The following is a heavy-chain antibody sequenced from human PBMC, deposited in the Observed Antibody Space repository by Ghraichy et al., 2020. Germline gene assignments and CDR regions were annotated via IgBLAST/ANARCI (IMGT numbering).Heavy chain of an antibody. V-gene: IGHV4-39*01. CDR3: VRMVMTTVTVFDY. J-gene: IGHJ4*02. Sequence: SETLSLTCTVSGGSISSSSYYWGWIRQPPGKGLEWIGSIYYSGSTYYNPSLKSRVTISVDTSKNQFSLKLSSVTAADTAVYYCVRMVMTTVTVFDYWGQGTLVTVSS. D-gene: IGHD4-17*01. CDR2: IYYSGST. CDR1: GGSISSSSYY.